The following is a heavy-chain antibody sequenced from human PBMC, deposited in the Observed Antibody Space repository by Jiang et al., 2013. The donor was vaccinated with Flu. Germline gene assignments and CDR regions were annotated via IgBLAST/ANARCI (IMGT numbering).Heavy chain of an antibody. V-gene: IGHV4-39*07. CDR1: GGSISSSSYY. CDR3: ARSAGDSVEMATIAGEGAFDY. Sequence: SLTCTVSGGSISSSSYYWGWIRQPPGKGLEWIGSIYYSGSTNYNPSLKSRVTISVDTSKNQFSLKLSSVTAADTAVYYCARSAGDSVEMATIAGEGAFDYWGQGTLVTVSS. CDR2: IYYSGST. J-gene: IGHJ4*02. D-gene: IGHD5-24*01.